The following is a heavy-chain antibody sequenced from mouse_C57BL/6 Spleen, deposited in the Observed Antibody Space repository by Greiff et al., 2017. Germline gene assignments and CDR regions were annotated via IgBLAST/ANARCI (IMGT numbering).Heavy chain of an antibody. Sequence: QVQLQQPGAELVKPGASVKLSCKASGYTFTSYWMHWVKQRPGQGLEWIGMIHPNSGSTNYNEKFKSKATLTVDKSSSTAYMQLSSLTSEDSAVYYCARGPIYYSNNYFDYWGQGTTLTVSS. CDR2: IHPNSGST. CDR1: GYTFTSYW. V-gene: IGHV1-64*01. CDR3: ARGPIYYSNNYFDY. J-gene: IGHJ2*01. D-gene: IGHD2-5*01.